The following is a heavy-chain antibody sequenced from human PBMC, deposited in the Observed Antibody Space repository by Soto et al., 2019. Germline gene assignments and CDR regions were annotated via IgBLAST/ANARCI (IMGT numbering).Heavy chain of an antibody. CDR2: ISSSSSYI. D-gene: IGHD3-10*01. Sequence: EVQLVESGGGLVKPGGSLRLSCAASGFTFSSYSMNWVRQAPGKGLEWVSSISSSSSYIYYADSVKGRFTISRDNAKNSLYLQMNSVRAEDTAVYYCSRGPMVRGVIIYAFDIWGQGTMVTVSS. CDR1: GFTFSSYS. CDR3: SRGPMVRGVIIYAFDI. J-gene: IGHJ3*02. V-gene: IGHV3-21*01.